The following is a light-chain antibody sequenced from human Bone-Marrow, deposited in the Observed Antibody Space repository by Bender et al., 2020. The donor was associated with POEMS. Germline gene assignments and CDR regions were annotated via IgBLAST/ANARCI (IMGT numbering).Light chain of an antibody. CDR3: GSNAGFHSFV. V-gene: IGLV2-14*01. J-gene: IGLJ1*01. CDR1: SSDIGGYNY. Sequence: QSALTQPASVSGSPGQSITISCSGTSSDIGGYNYVSWYRQYPGKAPKLMIYDVSNRPSGVSTRFSGSKSGNTASLTISGLQAEDEADYYCGSNAGFHSFVFGTGTTVTVL. CDR2: DVS.